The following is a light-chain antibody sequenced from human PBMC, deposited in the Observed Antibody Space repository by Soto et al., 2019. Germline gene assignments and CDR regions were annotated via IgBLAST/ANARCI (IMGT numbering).Light chain of an antibody. CDR3: QQSYSTPQT. Sequence: DIQMTQSPSSLSASVGDRVTITCRASQGITRHLNWYQQKPGKAPRLLIYSASSLQSGVPSRFSGSGSGTDFILTISSLQPEDFTTYYCQQSYSTPQTFGQGTKVDIK. CDR1: QGITRH. CDR2: SAS. J-gene: IGKJ1*01. V-gene: IGKV1-39*01.